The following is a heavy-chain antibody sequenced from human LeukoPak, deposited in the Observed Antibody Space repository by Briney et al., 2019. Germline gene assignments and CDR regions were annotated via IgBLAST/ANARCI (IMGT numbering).Heavy chain of an antibody. V-gene: IGHV3-23*01. CDR3: AKDTVIQGVFDY. CDR2: ISDSGGST. J-gene: IGHJ4*02. CDR1: GFTFNSYA. Sequence: AGGSLRLSCAASGFTFNSYAMSWVHQAPGKGLEWVSTISDSGGSTYYADSVKGRFTISRDNSKNTLYLQVNSLRAEDTALYYCAKDTVIQGVFDYWGQGTLVTVSS. D-gene: IGHD3-10*01.